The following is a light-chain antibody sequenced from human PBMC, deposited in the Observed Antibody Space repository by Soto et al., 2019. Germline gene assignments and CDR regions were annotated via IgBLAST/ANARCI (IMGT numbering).Light chain of an antibody. J-gene: IGKJ2*02. Sequence: DIQMTQSPSSLSASVGDRVTITCRASQSISSYLNWYQQKPGKAPKLLIYAASSLQGGVPSRVSGSGAGTDFTLTISSLQPEELATYYCRQSYSTLWTFGQGTKLEIK. CDR1: QSISSY. V-gene: IGKV1-39*01. CDR3: RQSYSTLWT. CDR2: AAS.